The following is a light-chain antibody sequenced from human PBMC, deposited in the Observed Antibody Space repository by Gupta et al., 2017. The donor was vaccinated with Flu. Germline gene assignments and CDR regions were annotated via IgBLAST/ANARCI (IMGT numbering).Light chain of an antibody. J-gene: IGKJ4*01. CDR2: LGS. CDR1: QRLLHRDGYHY. CDR3: REALQTPGT. V-gene: IGKV2-28*01. Sequence: DIVMTQSPLSLPVTPGEPASISCRSSQRLLHRDGYHYLDWYLQKPGQSPQLLIYLGSNRASGVPDRFSGSGAGTDFTLKISRVEAEDVGIYYCREALQTPGTFGGGTKVEIK.